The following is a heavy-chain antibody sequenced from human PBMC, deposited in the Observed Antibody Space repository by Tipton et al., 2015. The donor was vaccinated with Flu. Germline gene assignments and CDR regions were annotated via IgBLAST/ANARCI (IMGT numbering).Heavy chain of an antibody. Sequence: LRLSCTVSGDSVSYYYWNWIRQPAGKGLEWIGRMYSSGSTNYNPSLKSRVTISVDTSRNQFYLKLSSVTAADTAVYYCARIRWEMSTVITDWYFDLWGRGTLVTVSS. V-gene: IGHV4-4*07. CDR1: GDSVSYYY. J-gene: IGHJ2*01. D-gene: IGHD4-11*01. CDR3: ARIRWEMSTVITDWYFDL. CDR2: MYSSGST.